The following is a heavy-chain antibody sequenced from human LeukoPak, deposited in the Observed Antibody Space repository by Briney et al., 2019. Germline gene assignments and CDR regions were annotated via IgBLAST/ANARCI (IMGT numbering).Heavy chain of an antibody. V-gene: IGHV4-59*12. Sequence: SETLSLTCTVSGGSISSYYWSWIRQPPGKGLEWIGNIYYSGSTNYNPSLKSRVTISVDTSKNQFSLKLSSVTAADTAVYYCARRRYSGYDFPYWGQGTLVTVSS. CDR3: ARRRYSGYDFPY. J-gene: IGHJ4*02. CDR1: GGSISSYY. CDR2: IYYSGST. D-gene: IGHD5-12*01.